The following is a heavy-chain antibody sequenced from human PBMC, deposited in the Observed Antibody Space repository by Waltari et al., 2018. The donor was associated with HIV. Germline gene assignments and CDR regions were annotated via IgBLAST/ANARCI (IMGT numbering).Heavy chain of an antibody. V-gene: IGHV3-74*01. D-gene: IGHD3-10*01. Sequence: EVQLVESGAGLVQPGGPLRLSCAASGFTFNSYWLPWVRQAPGKGLVWVSRINSDGSSTNYAYLVKGRFTISRDNAKNTLYLQMNSLRVEDTAVYYCAPGRGWFDPWGQGTLVTVSS. J-gene: IGHJ5*02. CDR1: GFTFNSYW. CDR2: INSDGSST. CDR3: APGRGWFDP.